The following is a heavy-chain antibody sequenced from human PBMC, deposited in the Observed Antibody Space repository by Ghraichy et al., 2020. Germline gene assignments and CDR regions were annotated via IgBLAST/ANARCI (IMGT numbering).Heavy chain of an antibody. CDR1: GFSFISYA. Sequence: GESLNISYEGSGFSFISYALTWVRQAPGKGLEWVAAIGDSGGFTYYADSVKGRFTVSKDNSKRILYLQMNSLRVEDTARYYCAKDIDYGGPGGALGIWGQGTVVTVTS. CDR2: IGDSGGFT. CDR3: AKDIDYGGPGGALGI. D-gene: IGHD4-23*01. V-gene: IGHV3-23*01. J-gene: IGHJ3*02.